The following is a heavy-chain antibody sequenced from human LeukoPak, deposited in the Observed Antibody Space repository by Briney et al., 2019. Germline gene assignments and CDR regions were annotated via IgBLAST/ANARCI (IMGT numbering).Heavy chain of an antibody. CDR1: GFTFSSYA. J-gene: IGHJ3*02. CDR2: ISGSGGST. Sequence: GGSLRLSCAASGFTFSSYAMSWVRQAPGKGLEWVSAISGSGGSTYYADSVKGRFTISRDNSKNTLYLQMNSLRAEDTAVYYCAKSGVPAAIPRYAFDIWGQGTMVTVSS. D-gene: IGHD2-2*01. CDR3: AKSGVPAAIPRYAFDI. V-gene: IGHV3-23*01.